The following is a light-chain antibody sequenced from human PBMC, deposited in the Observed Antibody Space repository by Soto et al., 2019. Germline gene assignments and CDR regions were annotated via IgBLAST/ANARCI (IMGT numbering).Light chain of an antibody. CDR2: GAS. J-gene: IGKJ1*01. Sequence: DIVMTQSPVTLFVSPGERATLSCRASQSINSNLAWYQQKPGQAPRLLIQGASSRATGIPDRFSGSGSGTDFTLTISRLEPEDVAVYYCQQFGRSAWTFGQGTKVDIK. CDR1: QSINSN. CDR3: QQFGRSAWT. V-gene: IGKV3-20*01.